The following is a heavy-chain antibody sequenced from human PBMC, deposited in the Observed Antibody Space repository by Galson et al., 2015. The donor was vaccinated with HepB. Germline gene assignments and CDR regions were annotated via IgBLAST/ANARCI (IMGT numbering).Heavy chain of an antibody. Sequence: SLRLSCAASGFTFGIYSMNWVRQAPGKGLEWVSYISSSSTIYYADSVKGRFTISRDNSGNTLYLQMNSLRAEDTAVYYCARSLRYYFYYMDVWGKGTTVTVSS. CDR3: ARSLRYYFYYMDV. CDR2: ISSSSTI. J-gene: IGHJ6*03. V-gene: IGHV3-48*01. D-gene: IGHD5/OR15-5a*01. CDR1: GFTFGIYS.